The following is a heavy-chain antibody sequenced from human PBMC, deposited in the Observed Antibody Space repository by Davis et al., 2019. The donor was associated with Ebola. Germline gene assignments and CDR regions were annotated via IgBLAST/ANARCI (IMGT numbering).Heavy chain of an antibody. CDR3: ARGVRKIGAAGIRYFDY. V-gene: IGHV1-8*01. CDR1: GYTFTSYD. J-gene: IGHJ4*02. CDR2: MNPNSGNT. Sequence: ASVKVSCKASGYTFTSYDINWVRQATGQGLEWMGWMNPNSGNTGYAQEFQGRVTMTRNDSISTAYMELSSLGSEDTAVYYCARGVRKIGAAGIRYFDYRGQGSLVTVSS. D-gene: IGHD6-13*01.